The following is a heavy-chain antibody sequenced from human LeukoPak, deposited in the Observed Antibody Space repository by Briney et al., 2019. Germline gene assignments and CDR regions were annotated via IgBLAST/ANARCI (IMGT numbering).Heavy chain of an antibody. CDR2: IYYSGST. CDR1: GGSISSYY. J-gene: IGHJ5*02. D-gene: IGHD3-10*01. V-gene: IGHV4-59*01. Sequence: PSETRSLTCTVSGGSISSYYWSWIRQPPGKGLEWIGYIYYSGSTNYNPFLKSRVTISVDTSKNQFSLKLSSVTAADTAVYYCARSVNYYGSGSYYDTTGPWGQGTLVTVSS. CDR3: ARSVNYYGSGSYYDTTGP.